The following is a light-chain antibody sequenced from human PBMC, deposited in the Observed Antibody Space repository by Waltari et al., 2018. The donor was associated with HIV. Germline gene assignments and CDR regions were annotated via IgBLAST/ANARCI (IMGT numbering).Light chain of an antibody. Sequence: ETVLTTSPGTLSLSTGERATLSCRASQRASSDSVAWYQQRPGQAPTLLIYSASSRATGIPDRFSGSGSGTDFTLTISRLEPEDFAVYYCQQYGSSPRTFGQGTKVEIK. CDR1: QRASSDS. J-gene: IGKJ1*01. V-gene: IGKV3-20*01. CDR2: SAS. CDR3: QQYGSSPRT.